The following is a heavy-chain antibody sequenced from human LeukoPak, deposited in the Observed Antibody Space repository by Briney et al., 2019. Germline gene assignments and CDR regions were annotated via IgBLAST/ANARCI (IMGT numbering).Heavy chain of an antibody. CDR2: FIPILGTA. J-gene: IGHJ6*04. Sequence: SVKVSCKASGGTFSDYALNWVRQAPGQGLEWVGVFIPILGTANSTQKFQDRVTITADISTNTAYMELSSLRSEDTAVYFCAGIPVFGVVLHQEPVWGKGTTVTVSS. D-gene: IGHD3-3*01. CDR1: GGTFSDYA. V-gene: IGHV1-69*10. CDR3: AGIPVFGVVLHQEPV.